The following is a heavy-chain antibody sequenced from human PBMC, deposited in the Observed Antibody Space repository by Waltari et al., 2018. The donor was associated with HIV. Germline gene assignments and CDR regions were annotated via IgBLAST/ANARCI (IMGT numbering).Heavy chain of an antibody. CDR2: IYTSGST. CDR3: ARAYYDFWSGTGSSGNWFDP. CDR1: GGSISSGSYY. V-gene: IGHV4-61*02. D-gene: IGHD3-3*01. J-gene: IGHJ5*02. Sequence: QVQLQESGPGLVKPSQTLSLTCTASGGSISSGSYYWSWIRQPAGKGLELIGRIYTSGSTNYNPSLKSRVTISVDTSKNQFSLKLRSVTAADTAVYYCARAYYDFWSGTGSSGNWFDPWGQGTLVTVSS.